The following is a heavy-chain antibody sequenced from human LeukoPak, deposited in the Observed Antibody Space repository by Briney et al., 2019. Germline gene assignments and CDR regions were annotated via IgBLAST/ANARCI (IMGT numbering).Heavy chain of an antibody. V-gene: IGHV4-61*02. J-gene: IGHJ6*03. D-gene: IGHD2-2*01. CDR1: GGSISSGSYY. Sequence: SETLSLTCTVSGGSISSGSYYWSWLRQPAGKGLEWIGRIYTSGSTNYNPSLKSRVTISVDTSKNQFSLKLSSVTAADTAVYYCARPSTGDYMDVWGKGTTVTVSS. CDR2: IYTSGST. CDR3: ARPSTGDYMDV.